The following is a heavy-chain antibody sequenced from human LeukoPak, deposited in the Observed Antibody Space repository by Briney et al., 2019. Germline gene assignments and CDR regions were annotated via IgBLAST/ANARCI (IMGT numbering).Heavy chain of an antibody. D-gene: IGHD4-17*01. Sequence: ASVKVSCKASGYTFTSYGISWLRQAPGQGLEWMGWISTYNGHTNYAQKLQGRVTMTTDTSTSTAYMELRSLRSDDTAVYYCARVRLREYFDYWGQGTLVTVSS. CDR1: GYTFTSYG. CDR2: ISTYNGHT. J-gene: IGHJ4*02. CDR3: ARVRLREYFDY. V-gene: IGHV1-18*01.